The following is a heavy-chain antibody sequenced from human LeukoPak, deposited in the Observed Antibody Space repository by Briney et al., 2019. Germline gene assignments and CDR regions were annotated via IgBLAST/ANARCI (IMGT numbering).Heavy chain of an antibody. D-gene: IGHD4-17*01. V-gene: IGHV3-7*03. CDR2: VKEDGSEK. CDR1: GFSFSTYW. Sequence: PGGSLRLSCAASGFSFSTYWMTWVRQAPGKGLEWVANVKEDGSEKYYGGSVKGRFTISRDNAKNSLYLQMNSLRAEDTALYYCARADYGDFNWFDPWGQGTLVTVSS. J-gene: IGHJ5*02. CDR3: ARADYGDFNWFDP.